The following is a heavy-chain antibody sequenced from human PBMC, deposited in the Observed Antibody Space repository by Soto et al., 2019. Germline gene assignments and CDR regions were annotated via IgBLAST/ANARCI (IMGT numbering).Heavy chain of an antibody. CDR1: GDTFSSYG. V-gene: IGHV1-69*06. Sequence: QVQLVQSGAEVKKPGSSVKVSCKASGDTFSSYGISWVRQAPGQGLEWMGGIMPIFDTANYAQKFQGRVTIIADKSTSTAYMELSSLRSEDTAVYYCARDGISGSYSVYWGHGTLVTVSS. CDR3: ARDGISGSYSVY. J-gene: IGHJ4*01. D-gene: IGHD1-26*01. CDR2: IMPIFDTA.